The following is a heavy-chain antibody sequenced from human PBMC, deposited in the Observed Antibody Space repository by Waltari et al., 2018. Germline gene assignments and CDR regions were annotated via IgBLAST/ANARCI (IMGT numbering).Heavy chain of an antibody. Sequence: QVQLVQSGAEVKKPGSSVKVSCKASGGTFSSYTISWVRQAPGQGLEWMGRIIPILGIANYAQKFQGRVTITADKSTSTAYMELSSLGSEDTAVYYCASTSIAVAGGYWGQGTLVTVSS. CDR3: ASTSIAVAGGY. CDR1: GGTFSSYT. CDR2: IIPILGIA. J-gene: IGHJ4*02. D-gene: IGHD6-19*01. V-gene: IGHV1-69*02.